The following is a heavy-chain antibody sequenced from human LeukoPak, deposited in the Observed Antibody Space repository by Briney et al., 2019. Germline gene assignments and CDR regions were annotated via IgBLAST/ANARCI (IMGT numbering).Heavy chain of an antibody. CDR2: INHSGST. V-gene: IGHV4-34*01. CDR1: GFTFSSYA. CDR3: ASLRIITMIVVVRSLPP. Sequence: GSLRLSCAASGFTFSSYAMSWVRQAPGKGLEWIGEINHSGSTNYNPSLKSRVTISVDTSKNQFSLKLSSVTAADTAVYYCASLRIITMIVVVRSLPPWGQGTLVTVSS. D-gene: IGHD3-22*01. J-gene: IGHJ5*02.